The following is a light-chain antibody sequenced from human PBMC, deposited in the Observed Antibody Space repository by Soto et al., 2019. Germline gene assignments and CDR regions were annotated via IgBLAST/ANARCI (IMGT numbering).Light chain of an antibody. Sequence: EIVMTQSPATLSVSPGERATLSCRASQSVSSNLAWYQQKPGQAPRLLIYGASTRATGVPDRFSGSGSGTDFTLTISRLEPEDFAVFYCHQCDSSPWTFGQGTKVDTK. CDR1: QSVSSN. J-gene: IGKJ1*01. V-gene: IGKV3-20*01. CDR2: GAS. CDR3: HQCDSSPWT.